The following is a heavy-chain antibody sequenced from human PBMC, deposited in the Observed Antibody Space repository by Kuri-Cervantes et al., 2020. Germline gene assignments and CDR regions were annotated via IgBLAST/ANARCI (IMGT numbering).Heavy chain of an antibody. V-gene: IGHV1-69*13. Sequence: SVKVSCKASGGTFSTYGINWVRQGPGQGLEWMGGIIPIFGRANYAQRFQGRVTISADESTSTAYMELSSLRSEDTAVYYCARESDGVAVAGAFDYWGQGTLVTVSS. CDR3: ARESDGVAVAGAFDY. J-gene: IGHJ4*02. CDR1: GGTFSTYG. CDR2: IIPIFGRA. D-gene: IGHD6-19*01.